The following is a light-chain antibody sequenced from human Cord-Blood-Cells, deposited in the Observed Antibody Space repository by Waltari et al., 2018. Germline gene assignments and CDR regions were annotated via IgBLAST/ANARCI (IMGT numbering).Light chain of an antibody. J-gene: IGKJ1*01. Sequence: DIQMTQSPSSLSASVGDRVTITCRASNSISSYLNWYQQKPGKAPKLLIYAASSLQSRVPSRFSGSGSGTDFTLTISSLQPEDFATYYCQQSYSTPWTFGQGTKVEIK. CDR2: AAS. CDR1: NSISSY. CDR3: QQSYSTPWT. V-gene: IGKV1-39*01.